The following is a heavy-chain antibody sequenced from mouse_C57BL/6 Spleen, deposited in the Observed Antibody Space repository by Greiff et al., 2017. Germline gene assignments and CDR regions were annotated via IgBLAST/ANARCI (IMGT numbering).Heavy chain of an antibody. D-gene: IGHD2-3*01. CDR2: IHPNSGST. J-gene: IGHJ4*01. CDR3: ARPIYDGYSPYYAMDY. V-gene: IGHV1-64*01. CDR1: GYTFTSYW. Sequence: QVQLQQSGAELVKPGASVKLSCKASGYTFTSYWMHWVKQRPGQGLEWIGMIHPNSGSTNYNEKFKSKATLTVDKSSSTAYMQLRSLTSEDSAVYYCARPIYDGYSPYYAMDYWGQGTSVTVSS.